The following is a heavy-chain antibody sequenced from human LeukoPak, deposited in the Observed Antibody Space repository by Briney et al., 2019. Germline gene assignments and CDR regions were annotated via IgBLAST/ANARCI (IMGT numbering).Heavy chain of an antibody. CDR2: INAGNGNT. Sequence: ASVKVSCKASGYTFTSYAMHWVRQAPGQRLEWMGWINAGNGNTKYSQKFQGRVTITRDTSASTAYMELSSLRSEDTAVYYCARVGEGSPPFYYYYGMDVWGQGTTVTVSS. D-gene: IGHD3-16*01. CDR1: GYTFTSYA. J-gene: IGHJ6*02. CDR3: ARVGEGSPPFYYYYGMDV. V-gene: IGHV1-3*01.